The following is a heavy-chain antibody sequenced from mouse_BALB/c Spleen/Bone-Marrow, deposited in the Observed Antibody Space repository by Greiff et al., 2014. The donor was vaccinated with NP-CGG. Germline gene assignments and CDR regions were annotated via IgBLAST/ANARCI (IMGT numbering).Heavy chain of an antibody. Sequence: EVQLVESGAELVKPGASVKLSCTASGFNIKDTYKHWVKQRPEQGLEWIGRIDPANGNTKYDPKFQGKATITADTSSNTAYLQLSSLTSEDTAVYYCASYYYGSSGFAYWGQGTLVTVSA. J-gene: IGHJ3*01. CDR3: ASYYYGSSGFAY. D-gene: IGHD1-1*01. CDR2: IDPANGNT. V-gene: IGHV14-3*02. CDR1: GFNIKDTY.